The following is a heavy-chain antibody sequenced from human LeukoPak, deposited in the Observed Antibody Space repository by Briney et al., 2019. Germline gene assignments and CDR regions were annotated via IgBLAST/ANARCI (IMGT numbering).Heavy chain of an antibody. D-gene: IGHD2-15*01. V-gene: IGHV4-59*01. CDR3: ARDRLEDIRGALDI. J-gene: IGHJ3*02. CDR2: IYYSGST. Sequence: SETLSLTCTVSGGSISSYYWSWIRQPPGKGLEWIGYIYYSGSTNYNPSLKSRVTISVDTSKNQFSLKLSSVTAADTAVYYCARDRLEDIRGALDIWGQGTMITVSS. CDR1: GGSISSYY.